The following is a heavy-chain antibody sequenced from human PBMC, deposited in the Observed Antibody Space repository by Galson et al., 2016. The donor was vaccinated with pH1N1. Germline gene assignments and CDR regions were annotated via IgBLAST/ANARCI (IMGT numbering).Heavy chain of an antibody. V-gene: IGHV3-43D*04. J-gene: IGHJ6*03. CDR2: ISWDGGGT. CDR1: GFTFDDYA. Sequence: SLRLSCAASGFTFDDYAMHWVRQAPGKGLEWVSLISWDGGGTSYADSVKGRFIISRENTKHSMYLQMNSLRTEDTALYYCVKAVFAVAAAYYYYIDVWGKGTTVTVSS. CDR3: VKAVFAVAAAYYYYIDV. D-gene: IGHD6-19*01.